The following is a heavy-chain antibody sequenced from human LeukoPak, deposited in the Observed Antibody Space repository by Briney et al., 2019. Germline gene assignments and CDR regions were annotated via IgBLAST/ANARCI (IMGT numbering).Heavy chain of an antibody. V-gene: IGHV3-23*01. CDR2: ISGSGGST. D-gene: IGHD3-22*01. J-gene: IGHJ4*02. CDR1: GFTFSSYA. Sequence: GGSLRLSCAASGFTFSSYAMSWVRQAPGKGLEWVSAISGSGGSTYYADSVKGRFTISRDNSKNTLYLQMNSLRAEDTAVYYCAKDVSRYYYDSSGSPYFDYWGQGTLVTVSP. CDR3: AKDVSRYYYDSSGSPYFDY.